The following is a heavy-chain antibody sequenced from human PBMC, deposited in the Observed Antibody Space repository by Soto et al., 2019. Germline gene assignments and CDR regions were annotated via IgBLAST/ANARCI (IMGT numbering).Heavy chain of an antibody. CDR1: GYTFTSYA. V-gene: IGHV1-3*01. J-gene: IGHJ4*02. Sequence: ASVKVSCKASGYTFTSYAMHWVRQAPGQRLEWMGWLNAGNGNTKYSQKFQGRVTITRDTSASTAYMELSSLRSEDTAVYYCATHCGGDCYLFSNWGQGTLVTVSS. D-gene: IGHD2-21*02. CDR2: LNAGNGNT. CDR3: ATHCGGDCYLFSN.